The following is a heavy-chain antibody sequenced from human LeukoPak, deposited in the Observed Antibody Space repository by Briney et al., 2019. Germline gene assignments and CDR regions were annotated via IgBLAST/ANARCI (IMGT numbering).Heavy chain of an antibody. CDR3: ANLVVAGTLLYPQNNSEFDY. CDR2: IWYDGSNK. CDR1: GFTFSSYG. V-gene: IGHV3-33*08. J-gene: IGHJ4*02. Sequence: PGGSLRLSCAASGFTFSSYGMHWVRQAPGKGLEWVAVIWYDGSNKYYADSVKGRFTISRDNSKNTLYLQMNSLRAEDTAVYYCANLVVAGTLLYPQNNSEFDYWGQGTLVTVSS. D-gene: IGHD6-19*01.